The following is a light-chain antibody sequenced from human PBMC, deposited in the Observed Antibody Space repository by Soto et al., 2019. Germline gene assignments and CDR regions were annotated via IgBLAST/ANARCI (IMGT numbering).Light chain of an antibody. V-gene: IGKV1-39*01. Sequence: DIQMTQSPSSLSASVGDRVTITCRASQSISSYLNWYQQKPGAAPKLLIYAASALPRGVPSRFSGSGSGTKFTLTIASLQPDDFATYYCQQYNSHKTFGQGTKVDIK. CDR3: QQYNSHKT. CDR2: AAS. CDR1: QSISSY. J-gene: IGKJ1*01.